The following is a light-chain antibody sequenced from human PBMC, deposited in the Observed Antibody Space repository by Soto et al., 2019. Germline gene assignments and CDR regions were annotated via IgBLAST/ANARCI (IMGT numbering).Light chain of an antibody. CDR2: WAS. CDR1: QSVLYSSNNKNY. V-gene: IGKV4-1*01. J-gene: IGKJ5*01. Sequence: DVVLTPSPDSLAVSLGESPTINCKSSQSVLYSSNNKNYLVWYQQKPGQPPKVLIYWASTRESGVPDRFSGSGSGTDFTLTISSLQPEDFATYHCLQYKNSPITFAQGTRLEI. CDR3: LQYKNSPIT.